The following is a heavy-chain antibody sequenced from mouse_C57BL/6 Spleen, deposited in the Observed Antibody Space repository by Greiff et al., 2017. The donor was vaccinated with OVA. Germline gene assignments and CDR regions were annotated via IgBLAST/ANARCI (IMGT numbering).Heavy chain of an antibody. J-gene: IGHJ4*01. CDR3: ARSAVDSNCRYYPMDN. Sequence: QVQLQQPGAELVKPGASVKLSCKASGYTFTSYWMNWVKQRPGQGLEWIGMIHPNSGSTNYNEKFKSKATLTVDKSSSTAYLQLRSLTSDDSAVCYCARSAVDSNCRYYPMDNWGQGTTLTVSS. D-gene: IGHD2-5*01. CDR2: IHPNSGST. V-gene: IGHV1-64*01. CDR1: GYTFTSYW.